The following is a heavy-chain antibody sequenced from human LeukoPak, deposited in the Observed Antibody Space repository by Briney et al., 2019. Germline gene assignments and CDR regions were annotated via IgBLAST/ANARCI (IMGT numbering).Heavy chain of an antibody. J-gene: IGHJ4*02. V-gene: IGHV3-48*02. CDR3: ARTYNSGWYFDY. D-gene: IGHD6-19*01. CDR1: GFTSSTYW. Sequence: PGGSLRLSCAASGFTSSTYWMSWVRQAPGKGLEWVSYISSRSSTIYYADSVKGRFTISRDNAKNSLYLQMDSLRDDDTAVYYCARTYNSGWYFDYWGQGTLVTVSS. CDR2: ISSRSSTI.